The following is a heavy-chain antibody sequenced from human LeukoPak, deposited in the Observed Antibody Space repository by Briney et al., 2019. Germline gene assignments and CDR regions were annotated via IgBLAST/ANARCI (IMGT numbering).Heavy chain of an antibody. CDR1: GFTFSSYA. CDR2: ISSSGGST. CDR3: ASVLWFGGIFFDY. J-gene: IGHJ4*02. V-gene: IGHV3-23*01. D-gene: IGHD3-10*01. Sequence: GSLRLSCAASGFTFSSYAMRWVRQAPGKGLEWVSAISSSGGSTYYADSVKGRFTISRDNTKNSLYLQMNSLRAEDTAVYYCASVLWFGGIFFDYWGQGTLVTVSS.